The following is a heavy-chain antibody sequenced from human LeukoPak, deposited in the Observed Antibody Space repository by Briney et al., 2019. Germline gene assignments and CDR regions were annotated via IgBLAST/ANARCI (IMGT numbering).Heavy chain of an antibody. CDR2: ISGSGGST. CDR1: GLTFSSYA. J-gene: IGHJ6*04. Sequence: PGGSLRLSCAASGLTFSSYALSWVRQAPGKGLEWVSAISGSGGSTYYADSVKGRFTISRDNSKNTLYLQMKSLRAEDTAVYYCAKDDRRVFGVAVRIMKFVWGKGTTVTVSS. CDR3: AKDDRRVFGVAVRIMKFV. D-gene: IGHD3-3*01. V-gene: IGHV3-23*01.